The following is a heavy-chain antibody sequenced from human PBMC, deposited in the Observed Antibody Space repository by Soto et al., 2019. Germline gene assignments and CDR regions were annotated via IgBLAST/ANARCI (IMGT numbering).Heavy chain of an antibody. CDR2: ITRNSDI. CDR3: AREETAWPLAYGLDV. CDR1: GFTFSSYS. J-gene: IGHJ6*02. Sequence: GGALRLSCAASGFTFSSYSMHWVRQAPGKGLEWVSAITRNSDIYYADSVKGRFTISRDNAQNSVSLQMDSLRAEDTAVYYCAREETAWPLAYGLDVWGQGTTVTVSS. V-gene: IGHV3-21*01. D-gene: IGHD2-21*02.